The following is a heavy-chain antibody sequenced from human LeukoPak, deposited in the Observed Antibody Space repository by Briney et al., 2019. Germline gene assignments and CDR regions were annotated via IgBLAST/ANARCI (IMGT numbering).Heavy chain of an antibody. CDR1: GYTFTSYD. Sequence: ASVKVSCKASGYTFTSYDINWVRQATGQGLEWMGWMNPNSGNTGYAQKFQGRVTMTRNTSISTAYMELSSLRSEDTAVYYCAGGRSYDFWSGYLEKSDYWGQGTLVTVSS. J-gene: IGHJ4*02. CDR2: MNPNSGNT. V-gene: IGHV1-8*01. D-gene: IGHD3-3*01. CDR3: AGGRSYDFWSGYLEKSDY.